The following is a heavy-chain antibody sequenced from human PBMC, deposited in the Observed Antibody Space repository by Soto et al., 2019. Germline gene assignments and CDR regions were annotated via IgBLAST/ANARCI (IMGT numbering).Heavy chain of an antibody. CDR3: ARLTSGYFDY. J-gene: IGHJ4*02. Sequence: SETLSLTCTVSGGSISSYYWSWIRQPPGKGLEWIGYVYYSGSTNYNPSLKSRVTISIDTSKNQFSLKLSSVTAADTAVYYCARLTSGYFDYWGQGTLVTVSS. D-gene: IGHD3-10*01. V-gene: IGHV4-59*08. CDR1: GGSISSYY. CDR2: VYYSGST.